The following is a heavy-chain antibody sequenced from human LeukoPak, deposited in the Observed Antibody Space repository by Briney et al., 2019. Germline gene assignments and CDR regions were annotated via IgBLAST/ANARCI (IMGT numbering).Heavy chain of an antibody. CDR3: ARGPYCSSTSCYQGWFDP. V-gene: IGHV4-59*01. Sequence: SETLSLTCTVSGGSISSYYWSWIRQPPGKGLEWIGCIYYSGSTNYYPSLKSRVTISVDTSTNQFSLKLSSVTAADTAVYYCARGPYCSSTSCYQGWFDPWGQGTLVTVSS. D-gene: IGHD2-2*01. J-gene: IGHJ5*01. CDR2: IYYSGST. CDR1: GGSISSYY.